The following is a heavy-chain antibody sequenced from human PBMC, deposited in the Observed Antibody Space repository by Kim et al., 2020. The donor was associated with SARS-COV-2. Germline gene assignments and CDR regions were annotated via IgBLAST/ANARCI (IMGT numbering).Heavy chain of an antibody. CDR3: AALDSVQVPGGI. Sequence: YEESVTGRFTRARDNAKNSLYLQMSSLRTEDTAIYYCAALDSVQVPGGIWGQGTLVTVSS. J-gene: IGHJ4*02. V-gene: IGHV3-7*01. D-gene: IGHD3-10*01.